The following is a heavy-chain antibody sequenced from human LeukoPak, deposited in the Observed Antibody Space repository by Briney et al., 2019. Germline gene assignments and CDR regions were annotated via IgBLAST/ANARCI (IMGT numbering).Heavy chain of an antibody. Sequence: GGSLRLSCAASGFTFNSYTMNWVRQAPGQGLEWVSSIDSTGSYIFYADSVKGRFTISRDNAQSSLFLQMDSLRVEDTAVYYCTRESPGASLYWGQGTLVTVSS. D-gene: IGHD3-10*01. CDR3: TRESPGASLY. V-gene: IGHV3-21*01. CDR1: GFTFNSYT. CDR2: IDSTGSYI. J-gene: IGHJ4*02.